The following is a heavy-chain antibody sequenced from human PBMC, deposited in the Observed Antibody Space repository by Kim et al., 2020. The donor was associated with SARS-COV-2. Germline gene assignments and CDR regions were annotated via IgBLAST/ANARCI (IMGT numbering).Heavy chain of an antibody. CDR2: IYYSGST. CDR1: GGSISSSSYY. J-gene: IGHJ4*02. V-gene: IGHV4-39*01. D-gene: IGHD4-17*01. Sequence: SETLSLTCTVSGGSISSSSYYWGWIRQPPGKGLEWIGSIYYSGSTYYNPSLKSRVTISVDTSKNQFSLKLSSVTAADTAVYYCASSTVVRPFDYWGQGTLVTVSS. CDR3: ASSTVVRPFDY.